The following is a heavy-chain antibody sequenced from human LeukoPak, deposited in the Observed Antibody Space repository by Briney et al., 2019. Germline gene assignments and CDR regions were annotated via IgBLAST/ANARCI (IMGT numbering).Heavy chain of an antibody. Sequence: GESLKISCKGSGYSFTSYWIGWVRQMPGKGLEWMGIIYPGDSDTRYSPSFQGQVTTSADKSISTAYLQWSSLKASDTAMYYCARYSSSSNDAFDIWGQGTMVTVSS. CDR3: ARYSSSSNDAFDI. CDR2: IYPGDSDT. V-gene: IGHV5-51*01. J-gene: IGHJ3*02. CDR1: GYSFTSYW. D-gene: IGHD6-13*01.